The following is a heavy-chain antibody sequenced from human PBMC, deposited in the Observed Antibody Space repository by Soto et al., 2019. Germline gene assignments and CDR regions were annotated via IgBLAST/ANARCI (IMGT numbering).Heavy chain of an antibody. J-gene: IGHJ4*02. Sequence: GGSLRLSCAASGFTFSSYAMSWVRQAPGKGLEWVSSISSSSSYIYYADSVKGRFTISRDNAKNSLYLQMNSLRAEGTAVYYCAREQTGTRFVDYWGQGTLVTVSS. D-gene: IGHD1-1*01. CDR1: GFTFSSYA. V-gene: IGHV3-21*01. CDR2: ISSSSSYI. CDR3: AREQTGTRFVDY.